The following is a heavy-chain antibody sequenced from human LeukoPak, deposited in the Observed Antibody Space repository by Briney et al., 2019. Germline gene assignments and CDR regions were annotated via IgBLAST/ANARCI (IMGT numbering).Heavy chain of an antibody. CDR1: GGTFSSYA. CDR2: IIPIFGTA. CDR3: ARERGPLAAPVRVFDP. V-gene: IGHV1-69*13. J-gene: IGHJ5*02. D-gene: IGHD6-6*01. Sequence: SVKVSCKASGGTFSSYAISWVRQAPGQGLEWMGGIIPIFGTANYAQKFQGRVTITADESTSTAYMELSSLRSEDTAVYYCARERGPLAAPVRVFDPWGQGTLVTVSS.